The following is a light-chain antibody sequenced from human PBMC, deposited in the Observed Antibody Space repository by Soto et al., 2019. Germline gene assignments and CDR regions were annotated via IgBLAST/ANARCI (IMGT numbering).Light chain of an antibody. V-gene: IGKV3-11*01. CDR3: QQRSNWPPVT. CDR2: DAS. CDR1: QSVSNY. Sequence: EIVLTQSPATLSLSPGERATLSCRASQSVSNYLAWYQQKPGQAPRLLIYDASNRASGIPARFSGSGSGTDFTLTISSLDPEDFAVYDFQQRSNWPPVTFGGGTKVEIK. J-gene: IGKJ4*01.